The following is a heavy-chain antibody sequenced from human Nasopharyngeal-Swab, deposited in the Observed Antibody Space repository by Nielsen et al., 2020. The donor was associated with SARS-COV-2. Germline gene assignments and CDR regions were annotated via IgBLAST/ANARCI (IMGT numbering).Heavy chain of an antibody. CDR2: INPSGGSA. J-gene: IGHJ4*02. Sequence: WVRQAPGQGLEWMGIINPSGGSATYAQRFQGKVTMTRDTSTSTVFMELSSLKSEDTAVYYCARGRYGSGSFLGYWGQGTLVTVSS. V-gene: IGHV1-46*01. D-gene: IGHD3-10*01. CDR3: ARGRYGSGSFLGY.